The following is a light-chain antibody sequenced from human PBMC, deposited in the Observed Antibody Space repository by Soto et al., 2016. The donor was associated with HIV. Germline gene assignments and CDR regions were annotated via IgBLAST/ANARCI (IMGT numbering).Light chain of an antibody. V-gene: IGLV3-1*01. CDR2: EDN. CDR1: NLGDKY. Sequence: SYELTQPPSVSVSPGQTASITCSGDNLGDKYACWYQQKPGQSPVLVIYEDNKRPSGIPERFSGSNSGNTATLTISGTQAMDEADYYCQAWDSSTLXVFGTGTKVHVL. CDR3: QAWDSSTLXV. J-gene: IGLJ1*01.